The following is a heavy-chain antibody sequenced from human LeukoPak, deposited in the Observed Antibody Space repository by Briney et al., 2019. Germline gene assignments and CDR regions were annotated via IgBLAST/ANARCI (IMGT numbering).Heavy chain of an antibody. CDR3: ARDPYNGYDAFDI. D-gene: IGHD5-12*01. CDR1: GYSISSGYY. J-gene: IGHJ3*02. CDR2: IHHSGST. V-gene: IGHV4-38-2*02. Sequence: PSETLSLTCTVSGYSISSGYYWGWIRQPPGKGLEWIGSIHHSGSTYYNPSLNSRVTISVDTSKNQFSLNLSPVTAADTAVYYCARDPYNGYDAFDIWGQGTMVIVSS.